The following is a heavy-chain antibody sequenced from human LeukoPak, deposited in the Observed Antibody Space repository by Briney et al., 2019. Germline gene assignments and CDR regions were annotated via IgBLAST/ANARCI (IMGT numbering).Heavy chain of an antibody. CDR2: IYTSGGT. J-gene: IGHJ4*02. CDR1: GGSISSGSYY. V-gene: IGHV4-61*02. CDR3: ARGPVFFDY. D-gene: IGHD1-14*01. Sequence: PSETLSLTCTVSGGSISSGSYYWSWIRQPAGKGLEWIGRIYTSGGTNYNPSLKSRVTISVDTSKNQFSLKLSSVTAADTAVYYCARGPVFFDYWGQGTLVTVSS.